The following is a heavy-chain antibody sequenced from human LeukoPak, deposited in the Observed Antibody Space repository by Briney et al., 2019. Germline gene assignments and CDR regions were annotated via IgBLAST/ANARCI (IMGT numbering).Heavy chain of an antibody. D-gene: IGHD4-17*01. J-gene: IGHJ6*02. CDR1: GGTFTSYA. CDR3: ARGDNPVTTSYYYYYYGMDV. Sequence: ASVKVSCKASGGTFTSYAISWVRQAPGQGLEWMGGIIPIFGTANYAQKFQGRVTITADESTSTAYMELSSLRSEDTAVYYCARGDNPVTTSYYYYYYGMDVWGQGTTVTVSS. V-gene: IGHV1-69*13. CDR2: IIPIFGTA.